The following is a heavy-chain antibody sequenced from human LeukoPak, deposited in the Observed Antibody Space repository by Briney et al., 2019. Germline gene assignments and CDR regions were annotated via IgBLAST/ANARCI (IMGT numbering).Heavy chain of an antibody. V-gene: IGHV3-23*01. J-gene: IGHJ3*02. Sequence: SGGSLRLSCAASGFTFSSYAMSWVRQAPGKGLEWVSAISGSGGSTYYADSVKGRFTISRDNSKNTLYLQMNSLRAEDTAVYYCAKDRLYCSGGSCNYDAFDIWGQGTMLTVSS. CDR2: ISGSGGST. CDR3: AKDRLYCSGGSCNYDAFDI. CDR1: GFTFSSYA. D-gene: IGHD2-15*01.